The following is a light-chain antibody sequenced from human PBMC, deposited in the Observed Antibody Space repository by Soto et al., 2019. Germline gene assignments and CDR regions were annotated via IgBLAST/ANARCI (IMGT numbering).Light chain of an antibody. CDR2: KAS. CDR1: QSISRW. J-gene: IGKJ1*01. Sequence: DIQMTQSPPTLSASVGDRVTITCRASQSISRWLAWYQQKPGKAPKLLIYKASSLESGVPSRFSGSGSGTEFTLTIRGLQSDETATYYRQRHRSWTFGQGTKVEIK. V-gene: IGKV1-5*03. CDR3: QRHRSWT.